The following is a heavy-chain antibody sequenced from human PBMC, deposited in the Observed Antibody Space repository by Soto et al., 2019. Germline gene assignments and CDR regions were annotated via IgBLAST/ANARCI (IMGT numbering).Heavy chain of an antibody. Sequence: QVQLQESGPGLVKPSETLSLTCTISGGPMNNYYCSWFRQPRGQGLEWIGYMGYNGFTRYNPSLRSRVAISLATAKNLFSLIMSSVTSADTALYYCARQGFGELHGLVEVWGQGITVTVSS. V-gene: IGHV4-59*08. CDR2: MGYNGFT. CDR3: ARQGFGELHGLVEV. CDR1: GGPMNNYY. D-gene: IGHD3-10*01. J-gene: IGHJ6*02.